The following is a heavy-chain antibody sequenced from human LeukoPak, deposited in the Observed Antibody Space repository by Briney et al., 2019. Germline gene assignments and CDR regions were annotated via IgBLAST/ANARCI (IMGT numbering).Heavy chain of an antibody. Sequence: HPGGSLRLSCAASGFTFTSYSMNWVRQAPGKGLEWVSTISGGGGSTYYAASVKGRFTISRDNSKNTLYLQVNSLRAEDTAVYYCAKGGKWDVTPFDYWGQGTLVTVSS. J-gene: IGHJ4*02. CDR2: ISGGGGST. CDR3: AKGGKWDVTPFDY. D-gene: IGHD1-26*01. V-gene: IGHV3-23*01. CDR1: GFTFTSYS.